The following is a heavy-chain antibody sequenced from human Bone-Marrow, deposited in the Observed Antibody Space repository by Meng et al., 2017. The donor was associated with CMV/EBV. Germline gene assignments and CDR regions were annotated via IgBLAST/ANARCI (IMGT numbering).Heavy chain of an antibody. CDR2: IYPGDSDT. CDR3: ARSGFYDFWSGYFYFDY. CDR1: GYSFTSYW. J-gene: IGHJ4*02. V-gene: IGHV5-51*01. Sequence: GESLKISCQCSGYSFTSYWIGWVRQMPGKGLEWMGIIYPGDSDTRYSPSFQGQVTISADKSICTAYLQWSSLKASDTAMYYCARSGFYDFWSGYFYFDYWVQGTLVTVSS. D-gene: IGHD3-3*01.